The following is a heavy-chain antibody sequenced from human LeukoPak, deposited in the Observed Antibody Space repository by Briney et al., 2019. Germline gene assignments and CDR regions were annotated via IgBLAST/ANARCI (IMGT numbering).Heavy chain of an antibody. J-gene: IGHJ4*02. CDR1: GGSISSSSYY. CDR2: IYYSGST. D-gene: IGHD5-24*01. V-gene: IGHV4-39*02. CDR3: AREWRWLQFGYFDY. Sequence: SETLSLTCTVSGGSISSSSYYWGWIRQPPGKGLEWIGSIYYSGSTYYNPSLKSRVTISVDTSKNQFSLKLSSVTAADTAVYYCAREWRWLQFGYFDYWGQGTLVTVSS.